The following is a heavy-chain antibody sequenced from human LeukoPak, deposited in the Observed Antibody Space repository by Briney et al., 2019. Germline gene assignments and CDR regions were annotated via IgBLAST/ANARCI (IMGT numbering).Heavy chain of an antibody. CDR3: ARDLWDYYGSGSYSSDLFYFDS. D-gene: IGHD3-10*01. Sequence: GGSLRLSCAASGFTFSSYAMHWVRQAPGKGLEWVAVISYDGSNKYYADSVKGRFTISRDNSKNTLYLQMNSLRAEDTAVYYCARDLWDYYGSGSYSSDLFYFDSGAREPWSPSPQ. V-gene: IGHV3-30-3*01. J-gene: IGHJ4*02. CDR1: GFTFSSYA. CDR2: ISYDGSNK.